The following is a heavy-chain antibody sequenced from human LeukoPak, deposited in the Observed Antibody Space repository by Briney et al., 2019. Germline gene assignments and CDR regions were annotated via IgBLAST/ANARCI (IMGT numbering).Heavy chain of an antibody. CDR1: GFSFSSYC. J-gene: IGHJ4*02. CDR2: ISGDGTNK. V-gene: IGHV3-30-3*01. Sequence: PGGSLRLSCEASGFSFSSYCMHWVRQAPGKGLEWLAVISGDGTNKYYAESVKGRFTISRDNSKTTVLVQLNSLRVEDTAVYYCARCRENDFWSGSPVDHWGQGTLVTVSS. D-gene: IGHD3-3*01. CDR3: ARCRENDFWSGSPVDH.